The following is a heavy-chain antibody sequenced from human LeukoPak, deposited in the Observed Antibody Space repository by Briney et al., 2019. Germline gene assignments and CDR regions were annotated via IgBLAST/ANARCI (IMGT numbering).Heavy chain of an antibody. J-gene: IGHJ6*02. Sequence: GESLKISCKASGYTFTMYWIAWVRQMPGKGLEWLGIICPGDSDIRYSPSFQGQVSISADNSISTAYLQWGSLKASDSAMYYCARLQTPRGIVPTGPYDSMDVWGQGTTVAVSS. CDR1: GYTFTMYW. CDR2: ICPGDSDI. CDR3: ARLQTPRGIVPTGPYDSMDV. V-gene: IGHV5-51*01. D-gene: IGHD1-26*01.